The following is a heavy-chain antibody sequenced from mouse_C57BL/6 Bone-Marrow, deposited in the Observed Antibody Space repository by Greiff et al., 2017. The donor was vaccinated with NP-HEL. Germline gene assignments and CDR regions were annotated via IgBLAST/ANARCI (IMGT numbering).Heavy chain of an antibody. Sequence: QVQLQQPGAELVKPGASVKLSCKASGYTFTSYWMQWVKQRPGQGLEWIGEIDPSDSYTNYNQKFKGKATLTVDTSSSTAYMQLSSLTSEDSAVYYCARKGPYYYGSSYQFDYWGQGTTLTVSS. V-gene: IGHV1-50*01. CDR2: IDPSDSYT. D-gene: IGHD1-1*01. CDR3: ARKGPYYYGSSYQFDY. CDR1: GYTFTSYW. J-gene: IGHJ2*01.